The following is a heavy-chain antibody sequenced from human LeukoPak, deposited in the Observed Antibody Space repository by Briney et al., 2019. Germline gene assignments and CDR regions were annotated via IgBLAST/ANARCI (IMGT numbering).Heavy chain of an antibody. V-gene: IGHV4-4*07. J-gene: IGHJ6*03. CDR3: ARERGYSYGQGPYYYYYMDV. Sequence: SETLSLTCTVSGGSISSYYWSWIRQPAGKGLEWIGRIYTSGSTNYNPSLKSRVTMSVDTSKNRFSLKLSSVTAADTAVYYCARERGYSYGQGPYYYYYMDVWGKGTTVTVSS. CDR2: IYTSGST. D-gene: IGHD5-18*01. CDR1: GGSISSYY.